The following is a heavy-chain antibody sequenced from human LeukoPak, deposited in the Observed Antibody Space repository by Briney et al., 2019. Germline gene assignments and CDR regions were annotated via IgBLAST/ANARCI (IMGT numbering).Heavy chain of an antibody. CDR2: ISYDGSNK. J-gene: IGHJ6*03. CDR3: ARDFGNDYYYYMDV. D-gene: IGHD4-23*01. CDR1: GFTFSRHA. V-gene: IGHV3-30-3*01. Sequence: PGGSLRLSCAASGFTFSRHAMHWVRQAPDKGLEWVAVISYDGSNKYYAESVKGRFTISRDNSKNTLYLQMNSLRAEDTAVYSCARDFGNDYYYYMDVWGKGTTVIVSS.